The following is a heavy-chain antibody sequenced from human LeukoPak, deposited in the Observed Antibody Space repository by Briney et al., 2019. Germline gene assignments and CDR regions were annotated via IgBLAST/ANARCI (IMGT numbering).Heavy chain of an antibody. CDR3: ARMGYEGEFDY. V-gene: IGHV4-61*08. Sequence: SETLSLTCTVSGGSISSGDYYWSWIRQPPGKGLEWIGYIYYSGSTNYNPSLKSRVTISVDTSKNQFSLKLSSVTAADTAVYYCARMGYEGEFDYWGQGTLVTVSS. D-gene: IGHD2-2*01. J-gene: IGHJ4*02. CDR2: IYYSGST. CDR1: GGSISSGDYY.